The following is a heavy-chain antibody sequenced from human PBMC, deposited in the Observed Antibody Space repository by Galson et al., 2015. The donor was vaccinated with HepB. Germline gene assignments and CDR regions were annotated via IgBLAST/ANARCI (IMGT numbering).Heavy chain of an antibody. CDR3: ARWNCRSTSCYSYYYYVMDV. CDR2: INPSGGST. V-gene: IGHV1-46*01. CDR1: GYTFTSYY. D-gene: IGHD2-2*02. Sequence: SVKVSCKASGYTFTSYYMHWGGQAPGQELEWMGIINPSGGSTGYAQKFQGRVTLTRDTSTSTLYMELSSLRSEDTAVYYCARWNCRSTSCYSYYYYVMDVWGQGTTVTVSS. J-gene: IGHJ6*02.